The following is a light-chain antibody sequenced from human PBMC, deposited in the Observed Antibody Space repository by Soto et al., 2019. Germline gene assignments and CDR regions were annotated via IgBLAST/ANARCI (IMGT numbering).Light chain of an antibody. CDR1: QSVSSTY. J-gene: IGKJ1*01. CDR2: GAS. Sequence: EIVLRQSPATRSLSPGERATLSCRASQSVSSTYLAWYQQKPGQAPRLLIYGASNRATGIPARFSGSGSGTDLTLTIIRLEAEDFAVYYFQQDGGSRWTCRKGTGLDI. CDR3: QQDGGSRWT. V-gene: IGKV3-20*01.